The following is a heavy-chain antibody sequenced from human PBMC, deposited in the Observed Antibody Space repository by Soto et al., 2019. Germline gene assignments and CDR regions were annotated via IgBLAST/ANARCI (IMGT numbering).Heavy chain of an antibody. Sequence: ASVKVSCKASGFSFTGYYIHWLRQAPGQGLEWMGWINAHSGGTEYAQKFQSSVTSTSDASIATAYLTHTSLTSADTTLYYCATNLTRQLAYWLDPWGQGTQVTVSS. CDR3: ATNLTRQLAYWLDP. V-gene: IGHV1-2*02. CDR1: GFSFTGYY. J-gene: IGHJ5*02. CDR2: INAHSGGT. D-gene: IGHD6-6*01.